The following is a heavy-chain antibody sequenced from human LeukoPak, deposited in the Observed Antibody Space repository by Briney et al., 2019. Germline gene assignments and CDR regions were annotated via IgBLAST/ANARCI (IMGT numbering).Heavy chain of an antibody. D-gene: IGHD6-19*01. J-gene: IGHJ4*02. CDR3: ARARQGSGWYNFDY. V-gene: IGHV4-39*07. CDR1: GGSISSYY. Sequence: SETLSLTCTVSGGSISSYYWSWIRQPPGKGLEWIGSIYYSGSTYYNPSLKSRVTISVDTSKNQFSLKLSSVTAADTAVYYCARARQGSGWYNFDYWGQGTLVTVSS. CDR2: IYYSGST.